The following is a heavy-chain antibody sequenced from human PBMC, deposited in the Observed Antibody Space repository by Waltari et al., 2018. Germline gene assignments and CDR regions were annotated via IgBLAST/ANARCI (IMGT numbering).Heavy chain of an antibody. D-gene: IGHD3-10*01. J-gene: IGHJ5*02. CDR1: GFSFSSYW. V-gene: IGHV3-7*01. Sequence: EVQLVESGGGLVQPGGSLRLSCAASGFSFSSYWMSWVRQAPGKGLGWLANINQDGGEKHYVDSVKGRFTVSRDNAKSSLYLQMNSLRADDTAVYYCARGVASMIRGVVDWFDPWGQGTLVTVSS. CDR2: INQDGGEK. CDR3: ARGVASMIRGVVDWFDP.